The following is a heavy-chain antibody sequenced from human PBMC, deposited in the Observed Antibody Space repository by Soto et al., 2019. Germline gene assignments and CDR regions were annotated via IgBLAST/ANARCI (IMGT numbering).Heavy chain of an antibody. Sequence: PGGSLRLSCAASGFTFSSYAMSWVRQAPGKGLEWVSAISGSGGSTYYADSVKGRFTISRDNSKNTLYLQMNSLRAEDTAVYYCAKDVYCSSTSCFKLGWFDPWGQGTLVTVSS. J-gene: IGHJ5*02. CDR3: AKDVYCSSTSCFKLGWFDP. CDR2: ISGSGGST. V-gene: IGHV3-23*01. D-gene: IGHD2-2*01. CDR1: GFTFSSYA.